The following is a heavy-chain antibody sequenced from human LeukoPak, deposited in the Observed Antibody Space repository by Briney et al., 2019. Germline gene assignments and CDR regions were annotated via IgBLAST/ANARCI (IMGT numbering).Heavy chain of an antibody. V-gene: IGHV5-51*01. CDR1: GYRFTSYW. Sequence: GESLQISCKGSGYRFTSYWIAWVRQMPGKGLEWMGIIYPGDSDTRYSPSFQGQVTISADKSISTAYLQWSSLKASDTAMYYCAKHDSNEEFDYRGQGTLVTVSS. D-gene: IGHD3-22*01. CDR2: IYPGDSDT. CDR3: AKHDSNEEFDY. J-gene: IGHJ4*02.